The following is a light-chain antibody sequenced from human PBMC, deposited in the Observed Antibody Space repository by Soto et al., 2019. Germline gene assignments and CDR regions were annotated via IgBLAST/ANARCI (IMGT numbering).Light chain of an antibody. Sequence: VLTQCPAAVAVSPGERVTVSSRASQGIGSTLAWYLQKPGQAPRLLIHDSSSRAIGIPARFSGSRSGTEFTLTINGLQSEDFAVYYCQQCNDGPQTFGQGTKVDIK. CDR2: DSS. J-gene: IGKJ1*01. CDR3: QQCNDGPQT. V-gene: IGKV3-15*01. CDR1: QGIGST.